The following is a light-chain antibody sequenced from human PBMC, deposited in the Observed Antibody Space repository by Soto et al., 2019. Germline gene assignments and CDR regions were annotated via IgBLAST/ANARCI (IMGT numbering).Light chain of an antibody. V-gene: IGKV3-11*01. Sequence: EIVLTQSPAALCLSPGERSTLSCRASQSVSSYLAWYQQKPGQAPRLLIYDASTRATGIPARFSGSGSGTDSTHPIIRQESKDVLVYYSQQHGRPPRTCAGGTKVDIK. J-gene: IGKJ4*02. CDR2: DAS. CDR1: QSVSSY. CDR3: QQHGRPPRT.